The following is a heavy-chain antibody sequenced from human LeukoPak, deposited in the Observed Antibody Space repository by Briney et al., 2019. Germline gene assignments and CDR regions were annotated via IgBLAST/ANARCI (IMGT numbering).Heavy chain of an antibody. D-gene: IGHD3-10*01. CDR1: GFTFSSYG. J-gene: IGHJ4*02. V-gene: IGHV3-30*02. Sequence: SGGSLRLSCAASGFTFSSYGMHWVRQAPGKGLEWVAFIRYDGSNKYYADSVKGRFTISRDNAKNSLYLQMNSLRAEDTAVYYCARDHGWFGELLPYPHDYWGQGTLVTVSS. CDR2: IRYDGSNK. CDR3: ARDHGWFGELLPYPHDY.